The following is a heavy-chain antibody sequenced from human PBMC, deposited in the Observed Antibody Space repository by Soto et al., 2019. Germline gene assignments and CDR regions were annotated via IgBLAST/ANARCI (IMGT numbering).Heavy chain of an antibody. J-gene: IGHJ3*02. V-gene: IGHV3-53*01. CDR3: VRLVGGAFDI. CDR1: GFIVSSNY. CDR2: IYSGIST. Sequence: GGSLRLSCGASGFIVSSNYMSWVRQAPGKGLEWVSVIYSGISTYYADSVKGRFTISRDNSKNTLNLQMNSLRVEDTAVYYCVRLVGGAFDIWGQGTMVTVSS. D-gene: IGHD1-26*01.